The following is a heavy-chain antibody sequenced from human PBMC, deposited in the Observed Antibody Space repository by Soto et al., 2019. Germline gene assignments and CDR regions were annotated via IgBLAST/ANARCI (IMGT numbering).Heavy chain of an antibody. CDR2: IIPILGTA. D-gene: IGHD4-17*01. V-gene: IGHV1-69*13. CDR1: GGTFSSYA. J-gene: IGHJ4*02. Sequence: ASVKVSCKASGGTFSSYAISWVRQAPGQGLEWMGGIIPILGTANYAQKFQGRVTITADESTSTAYMELSSLRSEDTAVYYCARGGGYGIFDYWGQGTLVTAPQ. CDR3: ARGGGYGIFDY.